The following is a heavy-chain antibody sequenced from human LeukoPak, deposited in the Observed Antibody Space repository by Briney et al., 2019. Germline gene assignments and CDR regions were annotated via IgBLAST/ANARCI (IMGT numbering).Heavy chain of an antibody. J-gene: IGHJ4*02. D-gene: IGHD5-12*01. CDR2: IYYRGTT. CDR1: GDSIDSYY. V-gene: IGHV4-59*12. CDR3: ARLPRYGGYDHFDY. Sequence: SETLSLTCTVSGDSIDSYYWSWIRQPPGKGLEWIGYIYYRGTTSYNPVTKTPVTISVKTSKNQFSLKLNAVTAADTAVYYCARLPRYGGYDHFDYWGQGILVIVSS.